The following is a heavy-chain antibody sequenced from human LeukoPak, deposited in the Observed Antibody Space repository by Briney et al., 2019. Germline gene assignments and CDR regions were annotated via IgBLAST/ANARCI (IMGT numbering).Heavy chain of an antibody. CDR3: ARGRYSSGWLTDY. Sequence: SETLSLTCAVYGGSFSGYYWSWIRQPPGKGLEWIGEINHSGSTNYNPSLKSRVTISVDTSKNQFSLKLSSVTAADTAVYYCARGRYSSGWLTDYWGQGTLVIVSS. CDR2: INHSGST. V-gene: IGHV4-34*01. CDR1: GGSFSGYY. D-gene: IGHD6-19*01. J-gene: IGHJ4*02.